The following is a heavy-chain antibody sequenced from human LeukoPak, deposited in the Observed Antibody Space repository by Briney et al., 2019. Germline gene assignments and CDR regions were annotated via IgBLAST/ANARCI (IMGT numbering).Heavy chain of an antibody. CDR3: AKGPGARGHFNWFDP. D-gene: IGHD5-12*01. CDR2: ISSSSSYI. Sequence: GGSLRLSCAASGFTFSSYSMNWVRQAPGKGLEWVSSISSSSSYIYYADSVKGRFTISRDNAKNSLYLQMNGLRGEDTAVYYCAKGPGARGHFNWFDPRGQGTLVTVSS. CDR1: GFTFSSYS. J-gene: IGHJ5*02. V-gene: IGHV3-21*01.